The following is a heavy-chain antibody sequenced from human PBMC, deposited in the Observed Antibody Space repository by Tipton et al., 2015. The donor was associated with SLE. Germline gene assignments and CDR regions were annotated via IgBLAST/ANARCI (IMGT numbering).Heavy chain of an antibody. CDR1: GFTFSNNW. CDR2: IREDGSEN. CDR3: ARDRPVIAKFYYYYYYMDV. Sequence: QLVQSGGGLVQPGGSLRLSCAVSGFTFSNNWMAWVRQAPGKGLEWVAHIREDGSENFYVDSVRGRFAISRDNAQNSLYLHMNSLRAEDTAVYYCARDRPVIAKFYYYYYYMDVWGKGTTVTVSS. D-gene: IGHD2-21*01. V-gene: IGHV3-7*01. J-gene: IGHJ6*03.